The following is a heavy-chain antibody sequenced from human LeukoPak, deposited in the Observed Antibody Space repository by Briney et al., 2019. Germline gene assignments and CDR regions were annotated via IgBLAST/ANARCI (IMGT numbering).Heavy chain of an antibody. J-gene: IGHJ4*02. CDR1: GGSFSGYY. D-gene: IGHD5-18*01. CDR3: ARGGYSYGTPWGFKKAPGPYSMADY. CDR2: INHSGST. Sequence: SETLSLTCAVYGGSFSGYYWSWIRQPPGKGLEWIGEINHSGSTNYNPSLKSRVTISVDTSKNQFSLKLSSMTAADTAVYYCARGGYSYGTPWGFKKAPGPYSMADYWGQGTLVTVSS. V-gene: IGHV4-34*01.